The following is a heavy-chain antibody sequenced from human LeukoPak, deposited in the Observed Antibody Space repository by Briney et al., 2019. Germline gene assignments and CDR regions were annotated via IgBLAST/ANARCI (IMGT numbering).Heavy chain of an antibody. CDR3: VGDLDYRGNSGYFGL. CDR2: IYYSGSA. CDR1: DGSITTYY. D-gene: IGHD4-23*01. V-gene: IGHV4-59*01. J-gene: IGHJ2*01. Sequence: SETLSLTCTISDGSITTYYWSWIRQPPGQGLEWIGYIYYSGSANYNPSLKSRVTMSADASKNQFSLRLSPVTAADTALYYCVGDLDYRGNSGYFGLWGRGTLVTVSS.